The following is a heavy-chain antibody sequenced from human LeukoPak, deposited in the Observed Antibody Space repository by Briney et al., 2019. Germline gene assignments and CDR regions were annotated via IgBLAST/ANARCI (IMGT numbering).Heavy chain of an antibody. J-gene: IGHJ4*02. Sequence: SETLSLTCTVSGGSITSYYWAWLRQPPEKGLEWIGYFYYSGYNNYNPSLKSRVSMSVDTSKNQFSLKLSSVTAADTAVYYCARDRSNYYDSSGPFDYWGQGTLVTVSS. CDR3: ARDRSNYYDSSGPFDY. CDR2: FYYSGYN. V-gene: IGHV4-59*12. D-gene: IGHD3-22*01. CDR1: GGSITSYY.